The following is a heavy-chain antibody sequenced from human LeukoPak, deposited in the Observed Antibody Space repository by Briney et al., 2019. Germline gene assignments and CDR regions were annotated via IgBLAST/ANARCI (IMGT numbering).Heavy chain of an antibody. V-gene: IGHV4-59*11. D-gene: IGHD3-3*01. CDR2: IYYSGST. J-gene: IGHJ4*02. Sequence: SETLSLTCTGSGGSISSHYWSWIRQPPGKGLEWIGYIYYSGSTNYNASLKSRVTISVDTSTTQLSLKLSSVTAADPAVHYCARAPDLSCDFWRGYHDWGQGTLVTVSS. CDR1: GGSISSHY. CDR3: ARAPDLSCDFWRGYHD.